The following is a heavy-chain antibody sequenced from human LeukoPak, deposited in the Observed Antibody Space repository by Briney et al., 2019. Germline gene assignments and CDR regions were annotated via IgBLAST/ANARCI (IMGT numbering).Heavy chain of an antibody. Sequence: SVKVSCKASGGTFSSYAISRVRQAPGQGLEWMGGIIPIFGTANYAQKFQGRVTITADKSTSTVYMELSSLKSEDTAVYYCARVRDGYNDAYDIWGQGTMVTVSS. CDR2: IIPIFGTA. CDR1: GGTFSSYA. CDR3: ARVRDGYNDAYDI. D-gene: IGHD5-24*01. V-gene: IGHV1-69*06. J-gene: IGHJ3*02.